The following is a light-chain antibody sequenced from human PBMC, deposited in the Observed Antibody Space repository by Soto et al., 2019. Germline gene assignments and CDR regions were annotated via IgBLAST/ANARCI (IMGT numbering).Light chain of an antibody. V-gene: IGKV1-39*01. CDR1: QSISTD. J-gene: IGKJ2*01. CDR2: AAS. Sequence: EIQMTQSPFSLSASVGDRVTITCRASQSISTDVNWYQQKAAKAPKLLIFAASRVQSEVPSKIVGGGSDTASTLTITSLQPEDFATYYCQQSHGIPYTFGQGTKLEIK. CDR3: QQSHGIPYT.